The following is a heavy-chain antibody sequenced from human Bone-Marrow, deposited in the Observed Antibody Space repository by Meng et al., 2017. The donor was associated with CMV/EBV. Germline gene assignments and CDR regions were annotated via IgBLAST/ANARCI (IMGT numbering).Heavy chain of an antibody. CDR1: GFTFDDYG. Sequence: GESLKISCAASGFTFDDYGMSWVRQAPGKGLEWVSGINWNGGSTGYADSVKGRFTISRDNAKNSLYLQMNSLRAEDTALYHCSRVHLRGGYDYWGQGTLVTFSS. CDR3: SRVHLRGGYDY. CDR2: INWNGGST. D-gene: IGHD3-10*01. V-gene: IGHV3-20*01. J-gene: IGHJ4*02.